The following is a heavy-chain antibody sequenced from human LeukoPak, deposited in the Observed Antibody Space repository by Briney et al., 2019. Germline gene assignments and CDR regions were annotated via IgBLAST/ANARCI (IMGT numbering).Heavy chain of an antibody. J-gene: IGHJ4*02. V-gene: IGHV3-74*01. D-gene: IGHD1-26*01. CDR2: INLDASTT. Sequence: PGGSLRLSCAASGFTLNKYWIHWVRQPPGKGLVWVSRINLDASTTSYADSVKGRFTISRDNAKNTVYLQMNSLRAEDTAVYYCARAIISGSYYVFGGQGTLVTVSS. CDR3: ARAIISGSYYVF. CDR1: GFTLNKYW.